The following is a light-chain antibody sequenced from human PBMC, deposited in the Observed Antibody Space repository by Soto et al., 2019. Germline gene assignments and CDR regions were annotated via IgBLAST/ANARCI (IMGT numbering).Light chain of an antibody. CDR3: QQHDVWPAT. Sequence: ELVMTQSPATLSVSPGARFTLSCRASQSVRNNLAWYQQKHGQAPRLLIYEASIRATGVPARFSGSGYGTELTITISSLKSEDCEIYYCQQHDVWPATFGQGTKVDNK. J-gene: IGKJ1*01. CDR1: QSVRNN. V-gene: IGKV3-15*01. CDR2: EAS.